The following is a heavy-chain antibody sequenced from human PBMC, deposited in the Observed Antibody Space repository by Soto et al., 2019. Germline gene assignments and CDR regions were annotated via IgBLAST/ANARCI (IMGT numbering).Heavy chain of an antibody. CDR2: IYYSGST. CDR3: ARLMLDRSWYFDWFDP. D-gene: IGHD6-13*01. J-gene: IGHJ5*02. CDR1: GGSISSSSYY. Sequence: PSETLSLTCTVSGGSISSSSYYWGWIRQPPGKGLEWIGSIYYSGSTYYNPSLKSRVTISVDTSKNQFSLKLSSVTAADTALYFCARLMLDRSWYFDWFDPWGQGTLVTVSS. V-gene: IGHV4-39*01.